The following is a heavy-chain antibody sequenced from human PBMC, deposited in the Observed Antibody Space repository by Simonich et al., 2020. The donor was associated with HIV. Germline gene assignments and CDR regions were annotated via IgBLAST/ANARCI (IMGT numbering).Heavy chain of an antibody. CDR2: NNQSGST. CDR1: GGSFSGYY. CDR3: ARGADTFWLGDFQH. J-gene: IGHJ1*01. Sequence: QVQLQQWGAGLLKPSENLSFNCAVYGGSFSGYYWSWIRQPPGKGLEWIGENNQSGSTNYNPSLTRRVTISGDTSRNQFSLKLSSVTAADTAVYYCARGADTFWLGDFQHWGQGTLVTVSS. D-gene: IGHD3-10*01. V-gene: IGHV4-34*01.